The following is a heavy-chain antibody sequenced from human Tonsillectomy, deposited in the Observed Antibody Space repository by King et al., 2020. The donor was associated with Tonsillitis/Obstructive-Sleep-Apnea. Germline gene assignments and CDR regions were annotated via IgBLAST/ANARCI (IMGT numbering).Heavy chain of an antibody. J-gene: IGHJ3*01. V-gene: IGHV5-10-1*03. CDR3: ARHRGSSSHGAFDL. CDR2: IDPSDSYT. Sequence: VQLVESGAEVKKPGESLRISCTASGYSFTSYWISWVRQMPGKGLEWMGRIDPSDSYTNYSPSFQGHVTISADRSITTADLQWSSLKASDTALYYCARHRGSSSHGAFDLWGPGTMVTVSS. D-gene: IGHD1-26*01. CDR1: GYSFTSYW.